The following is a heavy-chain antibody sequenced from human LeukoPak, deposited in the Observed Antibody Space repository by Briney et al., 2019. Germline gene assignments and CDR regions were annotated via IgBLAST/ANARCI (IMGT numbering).Heavy chain of an antibody. V-gene: IGHV3-48*03. CDR3: ARASDYGVYVARFDY. Sequence: GGSLRLSCAASGFTFSSYEMNWVRQAPGKGLEWVSYISSSGSTIYYADSVKGRFTISRDNAKNSLYLQMNSLRAEDTAVYYCARASDYGVYVARFDYWGQGTLVTVS. J-gene: IGHJ4*02. CDR2: ISSSGSTI. D-gene: IGHD4-17*01. CDR1: GFTFSSYE.